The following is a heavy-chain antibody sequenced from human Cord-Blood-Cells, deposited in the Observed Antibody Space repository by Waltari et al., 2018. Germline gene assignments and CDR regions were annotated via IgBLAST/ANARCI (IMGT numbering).Heavy chain of an antibody. CDR3: ARSDCSGGSCYNYYYYGMDV. Sequence: QVQLVQSGAEVKKPGASVKVSCKASGYTFTSYGISWVRQAPGQGLEWMGWISAYNGNTNYAQKLQGRVTMTTDTSTSTAYMELRSLRSDATAVYYCARSDCSGGSCYNYYYYGMDVWGQGTTVTVSS. CDR1: GYTFTSYG. J-gene: IGHJ6*02. V-gene: IGHV1-18*01. CDR2: ISAYNGNT. D-gene: IGHD2-15*01.